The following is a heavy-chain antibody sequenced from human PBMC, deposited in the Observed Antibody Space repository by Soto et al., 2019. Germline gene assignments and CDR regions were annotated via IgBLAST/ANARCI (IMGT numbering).Heavy chain of an antibody. CDR3: ASGPPKYSSGWYWFDP. D-gene: IGHD6-19*01. CDR1: GYTFTSYG. CDR2: IRAYNGNT. V-gene: IGHV1-18*01. J-gene: IGHJ5*02. Sequence: QVQLVQSGAEVKKTGASVKVSCKASGYTFTSYGISWVRQAPGQGLDGMGWIRAYNGNTNYAQKLQGRVTMTTDTSMSTADMELRSLRSDDTAVYYCASGPPKYSSGWYWFDPRGQGTLVTVSS.